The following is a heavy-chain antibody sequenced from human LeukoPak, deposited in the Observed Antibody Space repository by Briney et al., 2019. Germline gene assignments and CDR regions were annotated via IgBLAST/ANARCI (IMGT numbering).Heavy chain of an antibody. Sequence: SQTLSLTCAVSGGSISSGGYSWSWIRQPPGKGLEWIGYIYHSGSTYYNPSLKSLATISVDRSKNQFSLKLSSVTAADTAVYYCATSHNSDFDYWGQGTLVTVSS. CDR3: ATSHNSDFDY. CDR2: IYHSGST. CDR1: GGSISSGGYS. V-gene: IGHV4-30-2*01. D-gene: IGHD2/OR15-2a*01. J-gene: IGHJ4*02.